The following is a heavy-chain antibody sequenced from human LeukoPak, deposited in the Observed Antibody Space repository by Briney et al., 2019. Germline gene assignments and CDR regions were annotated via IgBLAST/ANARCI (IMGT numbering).Heavy chain of an antibody. V-gene: IGHV3-30*18. Sequence: GRSLRLSCAASGFTFSSYGMHWVRQAPGKGLGWVAVISYDGSNKYYADSVKGRFTISRDNSKNTLYLQMNSLRAEDTAVYYCAKDFSWYSSDLRPSYFDYWGQGTLVTVSS. CDR1: GFTFSSYG. D-gene: IGHD6-19*01. J-gene: IGHJ4*02. CDR2: ISYDGSNK. CDR3: AKDFSWYSSDLRPSYFDY.